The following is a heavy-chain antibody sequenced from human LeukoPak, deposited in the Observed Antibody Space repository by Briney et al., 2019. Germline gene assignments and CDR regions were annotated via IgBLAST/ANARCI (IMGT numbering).Heavy chain of an antibody. CDR2: ISSSSSYI. V-gene: IGHV3-21*01. Sequence: GGSLRLSCAASGFTFSSYSMNWVRQAPGKGLEWVSSISSSSSYIYYADSVKGRFTISRDNAKNSLYLQMDSLRAEDTAVYYCARIAAVGDYYYIDVWGKGTTVTVSS. CDR1: GFTFSSYS. CDR3: ARIAAVGDYYYIDV. J-gene: IGHJ6*03. D-gene: IGHD2-15*01.